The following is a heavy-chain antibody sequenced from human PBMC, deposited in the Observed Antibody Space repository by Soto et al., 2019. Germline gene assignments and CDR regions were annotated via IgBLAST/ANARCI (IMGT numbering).Heavy chain of an antibody. CDR2: INPNRGGT. V-gene: IGHV1-2*04. CDR3: ARAQPPQDGGYSYGYYYFDY. D-gene: IGHD5-18*01. CDR1: GYTFTGYY. J-gene: IGHJ4*02. Sequence: ASVKVSCKASGYTFTGYYMHWVRQAPGQGLEWMGWINPNRGGTNYAQKFQGWVTMTRDTSISTAYMELSRLRSDDTAAYYCARAQPPQDGGYSYGYYYFDYWGQGTLVTVSS.